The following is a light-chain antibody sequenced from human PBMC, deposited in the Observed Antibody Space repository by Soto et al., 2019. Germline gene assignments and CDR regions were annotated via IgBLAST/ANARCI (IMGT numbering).Light chain of an antibody. CDR3: QQYGSSPGLT. CDR2: DAS. CDR1: QSVSSY. Sequence: EIVLTQSPATLSLSPGERATLSCRASQSVSSYLAWYQQKPGQAPRLLIYDASNRATGIPDRFSGSGSATDFTLTISRLEPEDFAVYYCQQYGSSPGLTFGGGTKVEIK. J-gene: IGKJ4*01. V-gene: IGKV3-20*01.